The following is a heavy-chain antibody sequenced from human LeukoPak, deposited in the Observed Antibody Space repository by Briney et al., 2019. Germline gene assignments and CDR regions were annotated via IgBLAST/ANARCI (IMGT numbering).Heavy chain of an antibody. V-gene: IGHV3-23*01. D-gene: IGHD3-22*01. Sequence: GSLRLSCEASGFTFSNYAMSWVRQAPGKGLEWVSTVTASARRTYYADSVQGRFTISRDNSNNTLFLQVNSLRADDTAVYHCAKWGFSDRSGANFHSWGQGTLVTVSS. CDR3: AKWGFSDRSGANFHS. J-gene: IGHJ4*02. CDR2: VTASARRT. CDR1: GFTFSNYA.